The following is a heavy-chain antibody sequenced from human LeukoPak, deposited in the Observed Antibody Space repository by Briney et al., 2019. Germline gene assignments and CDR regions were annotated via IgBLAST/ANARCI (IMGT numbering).Heavy chain of an antibody. CDR3: AGEYCYDSSGYYWYFDL. J-gene: IGHJ2*01. CDR1: GGSISSGSYY. Sequence: SETLSLTCTVSGGSISSGSYYWSWIRQPPGKGLEWIGYIYYSGSTYYNPSLKSRVTISVDTSKNQFSLKLSSVTAADTAVYYCAGEYCYDSSGYYWYFDLWGRGTLVTVSS. V-gene: IGHV4-30-4*08. D-gene: IGHD3-22*01. CDR2: IYYSGST.